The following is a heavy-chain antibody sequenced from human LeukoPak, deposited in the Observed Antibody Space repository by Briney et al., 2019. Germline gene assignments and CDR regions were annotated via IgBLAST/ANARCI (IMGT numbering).Heavy chain of an antibody. CDR3: WDTNWNGDWDY. V-gene: IGHV3-15*01. CDR2: IKGKAHGGTT. Sequence: PGGSLRLSCAASGFTFSNAWMHWVRQAPGKGLEWVGRIKGKAHGGTTDYAAPVKGRFTISRDDSKNTLYLQMNSLKTEDTAVYYCWDTNWNGDWDYRGQGTLVTVSS. J-gene: IGHJ4*02. D-gene: IGHD1-1*01. CDR1: GFTFSNAW.